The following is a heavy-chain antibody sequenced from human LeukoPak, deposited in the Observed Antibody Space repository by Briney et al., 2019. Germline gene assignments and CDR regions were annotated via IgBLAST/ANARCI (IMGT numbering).Heavy chain of an antibody. CDR1: GFTFRTYD. Sequence: GGSLRLSCAASGFTFRTYDMHWVRQATGKGLEWVSAIGFAGDTYYSGSVKGRFTISRENAKNFLYLQMNSLRAGDTAVYYCARGYIVTGYDYWGQGTLVTVSS. J-gene: IGHJ4*02. CDR2: IGFAGDT. CDR3: ARGYIVTGYDY. D-gene: IGHD3-9*01. V-gene: IGHV3-13*04.